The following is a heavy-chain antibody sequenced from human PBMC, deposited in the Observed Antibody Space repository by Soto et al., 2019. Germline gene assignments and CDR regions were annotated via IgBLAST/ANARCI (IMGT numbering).Heavy chain of an antibody. V-gene: IGHV2-5*01. Sequence: QITLQESAPVLVRPTETLKLTCTYSGFSLSTSGEGVGWVRQSPGKAMEWLAVIYWYDDKRYMPSLKNRLSIAKDTSRRQVVLAMTHMCPMDTGTYYCARRLRQSGTSWDSGAFDIWGHGTAVAVS. D-gene: IGHD1-26*01. CDR1: GFSLSTSGEG. J-gene: IGHJ3*02. CDR3: ARRLRQSGTSWDSGAFDI. CDR2: IYWYDDK.